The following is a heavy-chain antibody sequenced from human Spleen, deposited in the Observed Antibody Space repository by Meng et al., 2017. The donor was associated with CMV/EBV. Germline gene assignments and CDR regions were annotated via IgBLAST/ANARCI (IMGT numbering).Heavy chain of an antibody. D-gene: IGHD2-2*01. CDR1: GFTFSSYW. CDR3: AKDLGDCSSTRCYWGPVDYYYGMDV. Sequence: GGSLRLSCAASGFTFSSYWMHWVRQAPGKGLVWVSRINSDGSITNYADSVRGRFAISRDNSENTVYLQMNSLRAEDTAVYYCAKDLGDCSSTRCYWGPVDYYYGMDVWGQGTTVTVSS. J-gene: IGHJ6*02. V-gene: IGHV3-74*01. CDR2: INSDGSIT.